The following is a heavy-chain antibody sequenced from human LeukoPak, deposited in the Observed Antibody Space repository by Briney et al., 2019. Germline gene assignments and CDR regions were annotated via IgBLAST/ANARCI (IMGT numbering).Heavy chain of an antibody. D-gene: IGHD5-12*01. CDR1: GYSISSGYY. V-gene: IGHV4-38-2*02. Sequence: SETLSLTCTISGYSISSGYYWGWIRQPPGKGLEWIGSIYHSGSTYYNPSLKSRVTISVDTSKNQFSLKLSSVTAADTAVYYCARDSRGYVPNFDYWGQGTLVTVSS. CDR3: ARDSRGYVPNFDY. J-gene: IGHJ4*02. CDR2: IYHSGST.